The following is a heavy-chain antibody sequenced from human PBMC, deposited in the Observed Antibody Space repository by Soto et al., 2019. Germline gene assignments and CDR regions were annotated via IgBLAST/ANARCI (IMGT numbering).Heavy chain of an antibody. CDR2: ISGSGGST. V-gene: IGHV3-23*01. CDR1: GFTFSSYA. CDR3: ARRQTYYYDSSGPTSGYYFDY. Sequence: EVQLLESGGGLVQPGGSLRLSCAASGFTFSSYAMSWVRQAPGKGLEWVSAISGSGGSTYYADSVKGRFTISRDNSKNTLYLQLNSLRAEDTAVYYCARRQTYYYDSSGPTSGYYFDYWGQGTLVTVSS. D-gene: IGHD3-22*01. J-gene: IGHJ4*02.